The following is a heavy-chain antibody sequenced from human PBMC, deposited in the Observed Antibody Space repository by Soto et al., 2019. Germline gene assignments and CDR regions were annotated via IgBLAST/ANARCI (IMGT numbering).Heavy chain of an antibody. CDR1: GFTFSSYS. CDR2: ISSSSSYI. CDR3: ARDIVVVPAAIQHAEYFQH. J-gene: IGHJ1*01. D-gene: IGHD2-2*01. V-gene: IGHV3-21*01. Sequence: GGSLRLSCAASGFTFSSYSMNWVRQAPGKGLEWVSSISSSSSYIYYADSVKGRFTISRDNAKNSLYLQMNSLRAEDTAVYYCARDIVVVPAAIQHAEYFQHWGQGTLVTVSS.